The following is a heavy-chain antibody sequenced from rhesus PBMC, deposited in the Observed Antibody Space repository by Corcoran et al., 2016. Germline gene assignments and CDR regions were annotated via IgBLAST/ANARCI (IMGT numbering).Heavy chain of an antibody. CDR3: ARDDFGYSSLYV. Sequence: QVQLQEAGPGLVTRSETRSLTCAVAGASIRSYRWNWIRPPPGKGLEWVGEINCHTGSPNYTPSLKSRVTISKDASTNQCSLKLSSVTAADTAVYYCARDDFGYSSLYVWGRGVLVTVSS. D-gene: IGHD3-3*01. V-gene: IGHV4-80*01. CDR1: GASIRSYR. J-gene: IGHJ5-2*02. CDR2: INCHTGSP.